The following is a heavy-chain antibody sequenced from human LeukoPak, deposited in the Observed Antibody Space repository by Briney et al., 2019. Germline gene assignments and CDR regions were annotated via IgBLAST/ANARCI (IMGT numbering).Heavy chain of an antibody. Sequence: APVKPCSTPAQYPVTPSAITWVRQAPGQGPRGRGWISATNANTKYAQRVQDRVTMTTDTSTNTAFMELKSLRSHDTAVYYCARVAEKQYKNGWYSHYMDVWGRGTTVTVS. CDR3: ARVAEKQYKNGWYSHYMDV. V-gene: IGHV1-18*01. D-gene: IGHD6-19*01. J-gene: IGHJ6*03. CDR2: ISATNANT. CDR1: QYPVTPSA.